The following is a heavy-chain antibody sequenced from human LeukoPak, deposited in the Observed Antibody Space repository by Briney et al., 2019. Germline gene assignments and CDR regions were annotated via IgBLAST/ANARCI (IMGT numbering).Heavy chain of an antibody. J-gene: IGHJ6*02. CDR1: GGSISSGDYY. CDR3: ARDAIAAARGGYYYYGMDV. Sequence: SQTLSLTCTVSGGSISSGDYYWSWIRQPPGKGLEWIGYIYYSGSTYYNPSLKSRVTISVDTSKNQFSLKLSSVTAADTAVYYCARDAIAAARGGYYYYGMDVWGQGTTVTVSS. D-gene: IGHD6-13*01. CDR2: IYYSGST. V-gene: IGHV4-30-4*01.